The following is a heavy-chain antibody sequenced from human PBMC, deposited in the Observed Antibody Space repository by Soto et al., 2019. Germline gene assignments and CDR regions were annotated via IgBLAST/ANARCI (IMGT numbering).Heavy chain of an antibody. J-gene: IGHJ4*02. D-gene: IGHD2-2*01. CDR1: GETIASCG. CDR2: ISAYNGNT. CDR3: ARERCSTSCYLAY. Sequence: GVSVEVCWKACGETIASCGRRWVRQDPGQGLEWMGWISAYNGNTNYAQKLQGRVTMTTDTSTSTAYMELRSLRSDDTAVYYCARERCSTSCYLAYWGQGTLVTVSS. V-gene: IGHV1-18*01.